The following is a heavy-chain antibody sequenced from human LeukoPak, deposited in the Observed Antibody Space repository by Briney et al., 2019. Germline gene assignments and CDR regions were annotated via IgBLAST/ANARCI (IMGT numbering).Heavy chain of an antibody. CDR1: GYTFTGYY. Sequence: GASVKVSCKASGYTFTGYYMHWVRQAPGQGLEWMGRINPNSGGTNYAQKFQGRVTMTRDTSISTAYMELSRLRSDDTAMYYCARDFPIVVVTGGDYWGQGTLVTVSS. J-gene: IGHJ4*02. V-gene: IGHV1-2*06. CDR2: INPNSGGT. D-gene: IGHD2-21*02. CDR3: ARDFPIVVVTGGDY.